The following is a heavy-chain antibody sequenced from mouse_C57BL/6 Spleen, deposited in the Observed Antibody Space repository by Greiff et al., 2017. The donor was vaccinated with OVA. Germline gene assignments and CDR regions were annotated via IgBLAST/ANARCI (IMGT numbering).Heavy chain of an antibody. D-gene: IGHD1-1*01. CDR1: GFTFNTYA. Sequence: EVKVVESGGGLVQPKGSLKLSCAASGFTFNTYAMHWVRQAPGKGLEWVARISSKSRNYATYYADSVKDRLTISRDASQSMLSLQMNNLKPEDAALYYCVREFSLYYCSSYYFDYWGKGTTLTVAS. V-gene: IGHV10-3*01. J-gene: IGHJ2*01. CDR2: ISSKSRNYAT. CDR3: VREFSLYYCSSYYFDY.